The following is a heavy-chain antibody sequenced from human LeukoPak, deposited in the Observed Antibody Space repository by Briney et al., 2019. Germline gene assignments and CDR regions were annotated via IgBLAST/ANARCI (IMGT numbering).Heavy chain of an antibody. J-gene: IGHJ3*02. Sequence: GGSLRLSCAASGFTFSSYSMNWVRQAPGKGLEWVSSISSRSSYIYNADSVKGRFTISRDNAKNSLYLQMNSLRAEDTAVYYCTRDRDDDSSGSIDDAFDIWGQGTMVTVSS. CDR3: TRDRDDDSSGSIDDAFDI. CDR2: ISSRSSYI. V-gene: IGHV3-21*01. CDR1: GFTFSSYS. D-gene: IGHD3-22*01.